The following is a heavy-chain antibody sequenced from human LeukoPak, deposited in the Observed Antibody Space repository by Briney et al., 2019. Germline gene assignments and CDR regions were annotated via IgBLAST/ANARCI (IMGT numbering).Heavy chain of an antibody. CDR1: GGSISSYY. D-gene: IGHD2/OR15-2a*01. CDR3: ARAFRARYFDL. V-gene: IGHV4-59*08. Sequence: SETVSLTCYVSGGSISSYYWSWIRQPPGKGLEWIGYIYYSGSTNYNPSLKSRVTISVDTSKNQFSLKLSSVTAADTAVYYCARAFRARYFDLWGRGTLVTVSS. J-gene: IGHJ2*01. CDR2: IYYSGST.